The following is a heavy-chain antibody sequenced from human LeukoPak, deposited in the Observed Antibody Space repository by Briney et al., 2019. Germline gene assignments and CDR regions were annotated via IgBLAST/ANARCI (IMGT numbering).Heavy chain of an antibody. V-gene: IGHV4-61*02. CDR1: GGSISSGSYY. D-gene: IGHD3-3*01. CDR2: IYTSGST. CDR3: ARERTAREWQTFDY. J-gene: IGHJ4*02. Sequence: KPSETLSLTCTVSGGSISSGSYYWSWIRQPAGKGLEWIGRIYTSGSTNYNPSLKSRVTISVDTSKNQFSLKLSSVTAADTAVYYCARERTAREWQTFDYWGQGTLVTVSS.